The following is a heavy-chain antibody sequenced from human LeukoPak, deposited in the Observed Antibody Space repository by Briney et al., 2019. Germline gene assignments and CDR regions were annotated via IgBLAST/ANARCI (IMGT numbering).Heavy chain of an antibody. CDR2: ISYDGSIK. J-gene: IGHJ4*02. CDR3: ARDYYGSGSYKGYFDY. V-gene: IGHV3-30*04. Sequence: GRSLRLSCAASGFTFSSYAMHWVRQAPGKGLEWVAVISYDGSIKYYADSVKGRFTISRDNSKNTLYLQMNSLRAEDTAVYYCARDYYGSGSYKGYFDYWGQGTLVTVSS. CDR1: GFTFSSYA. D-gene: IGHD3-10*01.